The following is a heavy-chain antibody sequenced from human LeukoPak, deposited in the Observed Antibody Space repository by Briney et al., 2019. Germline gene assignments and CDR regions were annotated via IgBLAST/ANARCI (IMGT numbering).Heavy chain of an antibody. Sequence: GGSLRLSCAASGFPFSNAWMSWVRQAPGKGLEWVGRIKSKTDGGTTDYAAPVKGRFTISRDDSKNTLYLQMNSLKAEDTAVYYCTTWYYYDSSGFDYWGQGTLVTVSS. J-gene: IGHJ4*02. CDR1: GFPFSNAW. V-gene: IGHV3-15*01. D-gene: IGHD3-22*01. CDR2: IKSKTDGGTT. CDR3: TTWYYYDSSGFDY.